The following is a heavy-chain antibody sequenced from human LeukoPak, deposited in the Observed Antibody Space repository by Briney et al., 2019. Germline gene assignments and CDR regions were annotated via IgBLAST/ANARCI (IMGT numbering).Heavy chain of an antibody. D-gene: IGHD4-17*01. Sequence: SETLSLTCTVSGGSISSGSYYWSWIRQPPGKGLEWIGYIYYSGSTNYNPSLKSRVTISVDTSKNQFSLKLSSVTAADTAVYYCAREAISTNDYGDPTMGGNYYYYMDVWGKGTTVTVSS. J-gene: IGHJ6*03. V-gene: IGHV4-61*01. CDR1: GGSISSGSYY. CDR3: AREAISTNDYGDPTMGGNYYYYMDV. CDR2: IYYSGST.